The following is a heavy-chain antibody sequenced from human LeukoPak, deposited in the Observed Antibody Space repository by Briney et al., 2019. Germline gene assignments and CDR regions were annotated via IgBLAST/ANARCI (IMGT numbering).Heavy chain of an antibody. V-gene: IGHV3-11*03. CDR1: GFTFSDYY. CDR3: ASLVRYFTGAFDI. CDR2: ISTSSDT. Sequence: GGSLRLSCAASGFTFSDYYMTWIRQTPGKGLEWLTFISTSSDTRYADSVKGRFTISRDNAKKSLYLQINSLRAEDTALYYCASLVRYFTGAFDIWGQGTMVTVSS. J-gene: IGHJ3*02. D-gene: IGHD3-10*01.